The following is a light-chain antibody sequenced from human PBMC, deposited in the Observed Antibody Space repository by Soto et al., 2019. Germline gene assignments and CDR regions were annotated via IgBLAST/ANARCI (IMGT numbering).Light chain of an antibody. V-gene: IGKV3-15*01. Sequence: EIWLTQSPATLSWSPGERATLSCGGSQSVSSSLAWYQQKPGQAPRLLIYGASTRATGIPARFSGSGSGTEFTLTISSLQPADFAVYYCQQYNNWALVIFGGGTKVDIK. CDR3: QQYNNWALVI. CDR2: GAS. J-gene: IGKJ4*01. CDR1: QSVSSS.